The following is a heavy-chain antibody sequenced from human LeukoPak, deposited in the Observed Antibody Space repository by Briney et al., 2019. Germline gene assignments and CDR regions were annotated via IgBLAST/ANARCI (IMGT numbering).Heavy chain of an antibody. CDR3: AREPPITLFGVVTGRSYYFDY. Sequence: SETLSLTCTVSGGSISSSSYYWGWIRQPPGKGLEWIGSIYYSGSTYYNPSLKSRVTISVDTSKNQFSLKLTSVTAADTAVYYCAREPPITLFGVVTGRSYYFDYWGQGTLVTGSS. D-gene: IGHD3-3*01. J-gene: IGHJ4*02. CDR1: GGSISSSSYY. V-gene: IGHV4-39*07. CDR2: IYYSGST.